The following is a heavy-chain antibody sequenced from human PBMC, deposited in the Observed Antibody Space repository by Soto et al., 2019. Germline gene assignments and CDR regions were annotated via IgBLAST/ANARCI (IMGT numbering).Heavy chain of an antibody. D-gene: IGHD3-9*01. Sequence: SETLSLTCTVSGGSISSYYLSWIRQPPGKGLEWIGYIYYSGSTNYNPSLKSRVTISVDTSKNQFSLKLSSVTAADTAVYYCARDILDYDILTGYKYNWFDPWGQGTLVTVSS. CDR3: ARDILDYDILTGYKYNWFDP. J-gene: IGHJ5*02. CDR2: IYYSGST. V-gene: IGHV4-59*01. CDR1: GGSISSYY.